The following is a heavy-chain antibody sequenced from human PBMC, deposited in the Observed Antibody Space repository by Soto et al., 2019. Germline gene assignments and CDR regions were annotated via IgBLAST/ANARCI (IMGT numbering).Heavy chain of an antibody. V-gene: IGHV1-18*01. CDR1: GYTFINYG. CDR2: INTYNGNT. J-gene: IGHJ4*02. CDR3: ARGGSPVDFDY. Sequence: ASVKVSCKASGYTFINYGINWVRQAPGQGLEWMGWINTYNGNTNYAQRLQGRVTMTTDTSTSTAYMELRNLRSDDTAVYYCARGGSPVDFDYWGQGTLVTVSS. D-gene: IGHD6-13*01.